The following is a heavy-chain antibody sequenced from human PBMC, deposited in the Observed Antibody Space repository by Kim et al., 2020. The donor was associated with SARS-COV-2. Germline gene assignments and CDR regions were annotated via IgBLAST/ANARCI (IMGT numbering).Heavy chain of an antibody. J-gene: IGHJ4*02. CDR3: AKWLRRSAAGGWDY. D-gene: IGHD3-10*01. CDR1: GFSFSSYG. CDR2: ISFDGSEE. Sequence: GGSLRLSCAASGFSFSSYGMHRVRRAPSKGPEWVTVISFDGSEEYYADSVKGRFTISRANSQNTLYLQMYSLRPEDTAVYYCAKWLRRSAAGGWDYWGQG. V-gene: IGHV3-30*18.